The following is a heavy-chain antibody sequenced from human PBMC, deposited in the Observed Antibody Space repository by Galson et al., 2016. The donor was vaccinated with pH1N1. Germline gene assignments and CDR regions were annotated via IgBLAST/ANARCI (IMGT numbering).Heavy chain of an antibody. D-gene: IGHD2-2*01. CDR2: IRYDGNKK. V-gene: IGHV3-30*02. CDR1: GFTFRNYG. J-gene: IGHJ4*02. Sequence: SLRLSCAASGFTFRNYGMHWVRQAPGKGLDWVAFIRYDGNKKYYADSVKGRFNISRDNSKNTLYLQMNSLRPGDTAVYYCAKDSADISLIPAAINYWGQGTLVTVSS. CDR3: AKDSADISLIPAAINY.